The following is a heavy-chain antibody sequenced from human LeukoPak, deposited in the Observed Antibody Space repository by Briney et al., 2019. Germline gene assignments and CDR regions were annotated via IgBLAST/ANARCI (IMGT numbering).Heavy chain of an antibody. Sequence: SETLSLTCAVYGGSLSGYYWSWSCQPPGKGLEGIGEINDSGSTNYNPSLKSRVTISVDPSQTRLSLKLSSATAADPAVYYCARTDSSSTSCYDYWGQGTLVTVSP. CDR2: INDSGST. CDR3: ARTDSSSTSCYDY. CDR1: GGSLSGYY. J-gene: IGHJ4*02. V-gene: IGHV4-34*01. D-gene: IGHD2-2*01.